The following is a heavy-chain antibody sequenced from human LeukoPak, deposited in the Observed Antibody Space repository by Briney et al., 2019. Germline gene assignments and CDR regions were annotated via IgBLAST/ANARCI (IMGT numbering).Heavy chain of an antibody. D-gene: IGHD3-9*01. Sequence: PGGSLRLSCAASGFIFDDYAMHWVRRAPGKGLQWVSGITRFNAILGYVDSVKGRFTISRDSAKNSLYLQMNSLRPEDTAFYYCARGDVLTTRLLDSRGLGTLVTVSS. V-gene: IGHV3-9*01. CDR2: ITRFNAIL. CDR1: GFIFDDYA. CDR3: ARGDVLTTRLLDS. J-gene: IGHJ4*02.